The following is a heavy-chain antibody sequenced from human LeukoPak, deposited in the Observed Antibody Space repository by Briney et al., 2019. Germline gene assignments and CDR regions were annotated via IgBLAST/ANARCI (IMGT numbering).Heavy chain of an antibody. CDR3: ARDETALDS. CDR1: GFTFSSYW. V-gene: IGHV3-7*01. D-gene: IGHD5-18*01. Sequence: GGSLRLSCAASGFTFSSYWMSWVRQAPEKGLEWVVNINQGGSEKYYVDSVKGRLTISRDNAKNSLYLQMNSLRAEDTAVYYCARDETALDSWGQGTLVTVSS. CDR2: INQGGSEK. J-gene: IGHJ4*02.